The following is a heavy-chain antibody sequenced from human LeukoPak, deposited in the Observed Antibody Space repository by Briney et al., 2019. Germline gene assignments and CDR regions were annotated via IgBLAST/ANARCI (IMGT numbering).Heavy chain of an antibody. V-gene: IGHV3-48*01. J-gene: IGHJ4*02. CDR2: ISGYSITI. CDR1: GFTFSNYS. CDR3: ARDPAHYDLWNGRDF. D-gene: IGHD3-3*01. Sequence: GGSLRLSCAASGFTFSNYSMNWVRQAPGKGLEWVSYISGYSITIYYADSVKGRFTISRDNAKKSLYLQMNNLRAEDTAVYYCARDPAHYDLWNGRDFWGQGRLVTVSS.